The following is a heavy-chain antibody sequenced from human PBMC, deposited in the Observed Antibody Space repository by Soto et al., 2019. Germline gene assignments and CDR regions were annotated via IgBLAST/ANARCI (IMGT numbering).Heavy chain of an antibody. Sequence: QVQLQQWGAGLLKPSETLSLTCAVYGGSFSGYYWSWIRQPPGKGLEWIGEINHSGSTNYNPSLKSRVTISVDTSKNQFSLKLSSVTAADTAVYYCARPCITMVRGVIPPEDYWGQGTLVTVSS. CDR3: ARPCITMVRGVIPPEDY. D-gene: IGHD3-10*01. V-gene: IGHV4-34*01. J-gene: IGHJ4*02. CDR1: GGSFSGYY. CDR2: INHSGST.